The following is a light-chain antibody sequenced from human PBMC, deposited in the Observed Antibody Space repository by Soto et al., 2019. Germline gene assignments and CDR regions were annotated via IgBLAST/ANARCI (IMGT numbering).Light chain of an antibody. CDR1: QSVSSN. V-gene: IGKV3-15*01. Sequence: EIVMTQSPATLSLSPGERATLSCRASQSVSSNVAWYQQIPGQTPRLLIYGASTRATGIPVRFSGSGSGTEFTLTINSLQSEDFAVYYCHQYDDGPYTFGQGTK. CDR3: HQYDDGPYT. J-gene: IGKJ2*01. CDR2: GAS.